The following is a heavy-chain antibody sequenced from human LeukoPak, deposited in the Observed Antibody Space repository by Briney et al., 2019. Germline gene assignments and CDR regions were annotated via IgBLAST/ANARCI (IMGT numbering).Heavy chain of an antibody. CDR2: IYKSGIT. Sequence: SETLSLTCTVSGGSISSYYWSWIRQPPGKGLEWIGRIYKSGITNYNPFLKSRVTMSVDTSKNQFSLELTSVTAADTAVYYCTRGDYSSSYYMDVWGKGTTVTISS. V-gene: IGHV4-4*07. J-gene: IGHJ6*03. D-gene: IGHD3-16*01. CDR1: GGSISSYY. CDR3: TRGDYSSSYYMDV.